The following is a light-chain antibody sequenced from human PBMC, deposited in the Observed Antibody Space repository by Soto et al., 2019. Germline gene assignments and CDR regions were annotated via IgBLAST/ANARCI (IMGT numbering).Light chain of an antibody. V-gene: IGKV1-39*01. CDR1: QTISTY. Sequence: DIQMTQSPSSLSASVGDRVTITCRASQTISTYLNWYQQIPGKAPKLLIYGASNLQNGVPSRFGGRGSGTYFTLTISRLQPEDVASYYCQKSSSIPYTFGQGTKLEIK. CDR3: QKSSSIPYT. CDR2: GAS. J-gene: IGKJ2*01.